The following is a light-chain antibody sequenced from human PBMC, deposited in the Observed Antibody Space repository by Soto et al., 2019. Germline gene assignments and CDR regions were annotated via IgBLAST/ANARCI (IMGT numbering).Light chain of an antibody. CDR1: QSVLYSSNNKNY. Sequence: DIVMTQSPDSLAVSLGERATINCKSSQSVLYSSNNKNYLAWYQQKPGQPPKLLIYWASTRESGVPDLFSGSGSGPDFTLTISSLQAEDVAVYYCQQYYSTLLTFGGGTKVEIK. CDR3: QQYYSTLLT. CDR2: WAS. V-gene: IGKV4-1*01. J-gene: IGKJ4*01.